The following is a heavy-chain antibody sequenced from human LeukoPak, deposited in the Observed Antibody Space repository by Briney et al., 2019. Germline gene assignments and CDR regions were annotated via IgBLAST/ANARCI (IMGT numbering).Heavy chain of an antibody. Sequence: TSVKVSCKASGYTFTSYYMHWVRQAPGQGLEWMGIINPSGGSTSHAQKFQGRVTMTRYMSTSTVYMELSSLRSEDTAVYYCARNSLKVATDYYYYMDVWGKGTTVTVSS. CDR3: ARNSLKVATDYYYYMDV. V-gene: IGHV1-46*01. D-gene: IGHD5-12*01. CDR1: GYTFTSYY. J-gene: IGHJ6*03. CDR2: INPSGGST.